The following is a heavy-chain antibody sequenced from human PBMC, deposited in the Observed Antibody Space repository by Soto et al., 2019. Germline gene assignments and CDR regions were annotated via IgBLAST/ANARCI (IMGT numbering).Heavy chain of an antibody. CDR3: ARNCNLRYFDWLLSRGGCYFDY. CDR1: GGSFSGYY. J-gene: IGHJ4*02. CDR2: INHSGST. V-gene: IGHV4-34*01. Sequence: QVQLQQWGAGLLKPSETLSLTCAVYGGSFSGYYWSWIRQPPGKGLEWIGEINHSGSTNYHPPLKSRVTISVAPSKNQFSLKLSSVTAADTAVYYCARNCNLRYFDWLLSRGGCYFDYWGQGTLVTVSS. D-gene: IGHD3-9*01.